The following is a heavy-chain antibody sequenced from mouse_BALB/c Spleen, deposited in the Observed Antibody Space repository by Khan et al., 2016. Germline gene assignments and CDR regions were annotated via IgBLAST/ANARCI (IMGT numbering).Heavy chain of an antibody. J-gene: IGHJ2*01. V-gene: IGHV2-9*02. CDR3: ARSKYLARY. Sequence: QVQLKEPGPGLVAPSQSLSITCTVYGYSLTRYGVHWVRQPPGKGLEWPGLIWAGGSTNYNWALMSRLSISIDNSKSLVFLIMNSLQTDDTALYYCARSKYLARYWGQGTTHTVSS. CDR1: GYSLTRYG. D-gene: IGHD3-3*01. CDR2: IWAGGST.